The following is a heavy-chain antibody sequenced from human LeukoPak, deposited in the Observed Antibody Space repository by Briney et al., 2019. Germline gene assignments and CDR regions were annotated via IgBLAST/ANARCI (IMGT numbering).Heavy chain of an antibody. V-gene: IGHV3-23*01. J-gene: IGHJ4*02. Sequence: GGTLRLSCAASGFTFSSYGMSWVRQAPGKGLEWVSAISGSGGSTYYADSVKGRFTISRDNSKNTLYLQMNSLRAEDTAVYYCARANYGDYDFDYWGQGTLVTVSS. D-gene: IGHD4-17*01. CDR2: ISGSGGST. CDR3: ARANYGDYDFDY. CDR1: GFTFSSYG.